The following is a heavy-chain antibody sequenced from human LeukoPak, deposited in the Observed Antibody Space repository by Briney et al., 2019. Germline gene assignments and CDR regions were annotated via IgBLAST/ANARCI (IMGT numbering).Heavy chain of an antibody. D-gene: IGHD1-26*01. CDR2: IYYSGST. V-gene: IGHV4-39*07. CDR1: GGSISSSSYY. Sequence: SETLSLTCAVSGGSISSSSYYWGWIRQPPGKGLEWIGSIYYSGSTYYNPSLKSRVTISVDTSKNQFSLKPSSVTAADTAVYYCARGGIVGATRGAYPPDYWGQGTLVTVSS. CDR3: ARGGIVGATRGAYPPDY. J-gene: IGHJ4*02.